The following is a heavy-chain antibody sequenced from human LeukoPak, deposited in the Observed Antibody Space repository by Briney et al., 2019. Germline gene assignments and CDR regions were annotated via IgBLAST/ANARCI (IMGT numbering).Heavy chain of an antibody. CDR3: AKDWFATTDY. V-gene: IGHV3-48*04. D-gene: IGHD1-1*01. CDR2: ISSGSEII. Sequence: GGSLRLSCAASGFTFSTYNMNWVRQAPGKGLEWVSFISSGSEIIYYADSVRGRFTISRDNAKNTVYLQMNSLRVEDTAVYYCAKDWFATTDYWGQGILVTVSS. J-gene: IGHJ4*02. CDR1: GFTFSTYN.